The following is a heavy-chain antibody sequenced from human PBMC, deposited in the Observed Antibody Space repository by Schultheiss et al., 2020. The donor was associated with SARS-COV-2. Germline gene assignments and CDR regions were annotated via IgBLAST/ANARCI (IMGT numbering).Heavy chain of an antibody. CDR2: ISSNGGST. Sequence: GGSLRLSCAASGFTFSSYAMHWVRQAPGKGLEYVSAISSNGGSTYYANSVKGRFTISRDNSKNTLYLQMNSLRAEDTAVYYCAKDQEVVVAATKYYYYYGMDVWGQGTTVTVSS. D-gene: IGHD2-15*01. V-gene: IGHV3-64*01. CDR1: GFTFSSYA. J-gene: IGHJ6*02. CDR3: AKDQEVVVAATKYYYYYGMDV.